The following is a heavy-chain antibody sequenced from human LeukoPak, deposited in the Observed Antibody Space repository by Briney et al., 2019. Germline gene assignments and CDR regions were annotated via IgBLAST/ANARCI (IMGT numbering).Heavy chain of an antibody. D-gene: IGHD3-3*01. CDR2: INHSGST. CDR3: ASYDFWSGYSFDY. Sequence: SETLSLTCAVYGGSFSGYYWSWIRQPPGKGLEWIGEINHSGSTNYNPSPKSRVTISVDTSKSQFSLKLSSVTAADTAVYYCASYDFWSGYSFDYWGQGTLVTVSS. J-gene: IGHJ4*02. CDR1: GGSFSGYY. V-gene: IGHV4-34*01.